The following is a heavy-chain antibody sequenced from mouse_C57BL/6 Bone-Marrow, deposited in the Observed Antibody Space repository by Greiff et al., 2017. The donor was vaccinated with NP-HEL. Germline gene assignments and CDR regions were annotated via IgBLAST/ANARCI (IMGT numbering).Heavy chain of an antibody. CDR2: IDPSDSYT. CDR1: GYTFTSYW. CDR3: AKWCYYCGSSP. J-gene: IGHJ3*01. V-gene: IGHV1-69*01. D-gene: IGHD1-1*01. Sequence: QVQLQQPGAELVMPGASVKLSCKASGYTFTSYWMHWVKQRPGQGLEWIGEIDPSDSYTNYNQKFKGKSTLTVDKSSSTAYMQLSSLTSEDSAVYYCAKWCYYCGSSPWGQGTLVTVSA.